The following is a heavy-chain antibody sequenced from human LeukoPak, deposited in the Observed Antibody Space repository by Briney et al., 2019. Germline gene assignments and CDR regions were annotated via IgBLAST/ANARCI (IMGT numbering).Heavy chain of an antibody. CDR2: IYQSGST. V-gene: IGHV4-38-2*02. D-gene: IGHD4-11*01. CDR3: ARSEINDYMRF. Sequence: SETLSLTCTVSGYSIANGYHWAWVRQPPGKRLEWRGSIYQSGSTYDNLSLKSRLTMSVDTSKNQFSLKMRAVTAADTALYYCARSEINDYMRFWGQGILVTVSS. J-gene: IGHJ4*02. CDR1: GYSIANGYH.